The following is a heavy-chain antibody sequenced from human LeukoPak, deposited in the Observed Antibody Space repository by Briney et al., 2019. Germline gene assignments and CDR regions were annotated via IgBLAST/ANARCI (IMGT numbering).Heavy chain of an antibody. CDR1: GYTFTSYG. Sequence: ASVTASCKASGYTFTSYGISWVRQAPGQGLEWMGWISAYNGNTNYAQKLQGRVTMTTDTSTSTAYMELRSLKSDDTAVYYCARDWGPFGVVIMFDYWGQGTLVTVSS. V-gene: IGHV1-18*01. CDR3: ARDWGPFGVVIMFDY. J-gene: IGHJ4*02. D-gene: IGHD3-3*01. CDR2: ISAYNGNT.